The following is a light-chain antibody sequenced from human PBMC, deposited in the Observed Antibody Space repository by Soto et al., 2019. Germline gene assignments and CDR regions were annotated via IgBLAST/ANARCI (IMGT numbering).Light chain of an antibody. Sequence: QSVLTQPPSASGSPGQSVTISCTGTSSDVGSYNYVSWYQQHPGKAPKLMIYDVIKRPSGVPDRFSGSKSGNTASLTVSGLQAEDEADYYCKTYTGSNNFVVFGGGTKLTVL. V-gene: IGLV2-8*01. CDR3: KTYTGSNNFVV. J-gene: IGLJ2*01. CDR1: SSDVGSYNY. CDR2: DVI.